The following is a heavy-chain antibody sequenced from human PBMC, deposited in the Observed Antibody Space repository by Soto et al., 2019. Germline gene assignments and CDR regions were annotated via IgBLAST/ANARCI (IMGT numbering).Heavy chain of an antibody. J-gene: IGHJ4*02. CDR3: ARGGKWGGEGSSGWYDY. Sequence: QVQLVESGGGVVQPGRSLRLSCAASGFTFSSCAMHWVRQAPGKGLEWVAVISYDGSNKYYADSVKGRFTISRDNSKNTLYLQMNSLRAEDTAVYYCARGGKWGGEGSSGWYDYWGQGTLVTVSS. D-gene: IGHD6-19*01. V-gene: IGHV3-30-3*01. CDR2: ISYDGSNK. CDR1: GFTFSSCA.